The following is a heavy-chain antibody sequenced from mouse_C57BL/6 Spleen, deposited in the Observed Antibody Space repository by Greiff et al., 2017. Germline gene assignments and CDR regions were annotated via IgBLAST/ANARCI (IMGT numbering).Heavy chain of an antibody. CDR2: IYPGSGST. J-gene: IGHJ4*01. CDR3: ARGGGSGYPYYYAMDY. Sequence: QVQLQQPGAELVKPGASVKMSCKASGYTFTSYWITWVKQRPGQGLEWIGDIYPGSGSTNYNEKFKSKATLTVDTSSSTAYMQLSSLTSEDSAVYYCARGGGSGYPYYYAMDYWGQGTSVTVSS. CDR1: GYTFTSYW. V-gene: IGHV1-55*01. D-gene: IGHD3-2*02.